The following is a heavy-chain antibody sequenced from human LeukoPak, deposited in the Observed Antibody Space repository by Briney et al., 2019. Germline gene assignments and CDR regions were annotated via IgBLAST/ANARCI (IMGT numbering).Heavy chain of an antibody. D-gene: IGHD3-10*01. CDR2: IRQDESEK. J-gene: IGHJ4*02. CDR3: ARDSGSAYYYGSGTYYYDAFDF. Sequence: GGSLRLSCTVSGFTFSSYWMTWVRQAPGKGLEWVANIRQDESEKYYVDSVKGRFTISRDNAKNSLYLQMNSLGAEDTAVYYCARDSGSAYYYGSGTYYYDAFDFWGQGTLVTVSS. V-gene: IGHV3-7*01. CDR1: GFTFSSYW.